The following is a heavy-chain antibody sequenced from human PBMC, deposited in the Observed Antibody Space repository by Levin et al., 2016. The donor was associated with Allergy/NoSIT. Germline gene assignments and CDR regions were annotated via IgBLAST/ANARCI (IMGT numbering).Heavy chain of an antibody. J-gene: IGHJ4*02. CDR3: AKDMELWPTFDY. V-gene: IGHV3-43*02. Sequence: WIRQPPGKGLEWVSLITGDGANTYYADSVKGRFTISRDNSKNSLFLHMNSLRSEDTAVYYCAKDMELWPTFDYWGQGTLVTVSS. D-gene: IGHD1-26*01. CDR2: ITGDGANT.